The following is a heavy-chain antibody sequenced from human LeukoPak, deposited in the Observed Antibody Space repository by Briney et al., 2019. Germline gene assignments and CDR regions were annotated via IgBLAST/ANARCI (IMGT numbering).Heavy chain of an antibody. CDR1: GGSISSGSYY. CDR2: IYTSGST. V-gene: IGHV4-61*02. J-gene: IGHJ6*03. D-gene: IGHD3-10*01. CDR3: ARAGYYYMDV. Sequence: SETLSLTCTVSGGSISSGSYYWSWIRQPAGKGLEWIGRIYTSGSTNYNPSLKSRVTISVDTSKNQFSLKLSSVTAADTAVYYCARAGYYYMDVWGKGTTVTVS.